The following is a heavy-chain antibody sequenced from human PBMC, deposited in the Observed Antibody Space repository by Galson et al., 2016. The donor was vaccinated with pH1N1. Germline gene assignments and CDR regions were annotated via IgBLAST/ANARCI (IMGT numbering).Heavy chain of an antibody. CDR2: INSKTGRT. V-gene: IGHV1-2*06. D-gene: IGHD1-26*01. Sequence: SVKVSCKASEYTFIGYYIHWVRQAPGQGLEWMGRINSKTGRTDYAQSFLGRVTMTKETSLSAAYMDLNRLRSDDTAVYYCASAPMGSTLYYCDYWGQGTLVTASS. CDR1: EYTFIGYY. CDR3: ASAPMGSTLYYCDY. J-gene: IGHJ4*02.